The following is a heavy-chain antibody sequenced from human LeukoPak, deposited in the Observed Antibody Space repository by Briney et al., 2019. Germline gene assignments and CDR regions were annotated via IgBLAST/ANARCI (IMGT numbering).Heavy chain of an antibody. Sequence: SETLSLTCAVYGGSFSGDFLSWIRQPPGKGLEWLGEINYSGNTNYNPSLKSRVTIPVDTSKNQVSLNLTSVTAADTAVYYCARGRIGAGHWGQGTLVTVSS. CDR2: INYSGNT. CDR1: GGSFSGDF. CDR3: ARGRIGAGH. D-gene: IGHD2/OR15-2a*01. V-gene: IGHV4-34*01. J-gene: IGHJ4*02.